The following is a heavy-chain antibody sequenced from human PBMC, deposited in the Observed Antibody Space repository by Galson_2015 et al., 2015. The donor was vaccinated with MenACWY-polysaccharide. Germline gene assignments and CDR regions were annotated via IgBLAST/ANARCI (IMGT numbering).Heavy chain of an antibody. J-gene: IGHJ4*02. CDR1: GFTFSNVW. D-gene: IGHD3-10*01. V-gene: IGHV3-15*01. CDR2: IKSKSDGGTP. CDR3: TTDFYGSR. Sequence: LRLSCAASGFTFSNVWMTWVRQAPGKGLEWVGRIKSKSDGGTPDYAAAVNGRCIISRDGSKSTLYLQMNSLKTEDTAMYYCTTDFYGSRGGQGTLVTVSS.